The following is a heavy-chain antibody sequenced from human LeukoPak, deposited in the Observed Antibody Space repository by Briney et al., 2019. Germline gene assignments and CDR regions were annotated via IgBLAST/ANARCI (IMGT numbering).Heavy chain of an antibody. CDR3: ARDTDYYGSGTLGYLDY. J-gene: IGHJ4*02. V-gene: IGHV3-66*01. D-gene: IGHD3-10*01. CDR1: GFTVNNNF. Sequence: PGGSLRLSCAVSGFTVNNNFMSWVRQAPGKGLEWVSVIYSGGSTYYTASAKGRFTISRDNSKNTLYLQMNSLRAEDTAVYYCARDTDYYGSGTLGYLDYWGQGTLVTVSS. CDR2: IYSGGST.